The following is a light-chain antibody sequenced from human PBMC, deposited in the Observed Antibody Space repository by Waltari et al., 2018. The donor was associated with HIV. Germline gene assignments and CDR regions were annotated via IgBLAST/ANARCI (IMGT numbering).Light chain of an antibody. V-gene: IGLV2-8*01. Sequence: QSALTQPPSASGSPGPSVTISCTGTRSDVGGYTYVSWYQQHPGKAPKLMIYEVSKRPSGVPDRFSGSKSGNTASLTVSGLQAEDEADYYCNSYAGSNNWVFGGGTKLTVL. J-gene: IGLJ3*02. CDR1: RSDVGGYTY. CDR2: EVS. CDR3: NSYAGSNNWV.